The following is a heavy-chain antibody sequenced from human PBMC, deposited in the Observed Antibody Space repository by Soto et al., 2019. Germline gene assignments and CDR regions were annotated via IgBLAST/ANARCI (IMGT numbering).Heavy chain of an antibody. V-gene: IGHV3-30-3*01. CDR2: ISFDGNII. D-gene: IGHD3-9*01. Sequence: ESGGGLVKPGGSLRLSCAASGFTFSSYAMHWIRQAPGKGLEWLAVISFDGNIIQYADSVKGRFIISRDNSKNTLYLQMNSLRGDDTAVYYCARTFDTITYYFDYWGQGTLVTVSS. J-gene: IGHJ4*02. CDR1: GFTFSSYA. CDR3: ARTFDTITYYFDY.